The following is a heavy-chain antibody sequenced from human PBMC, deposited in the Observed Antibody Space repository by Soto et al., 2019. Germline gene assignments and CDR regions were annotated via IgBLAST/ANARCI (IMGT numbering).Heavy chain of an antibody. CDR1: GFTFSSYA. D-gene: IGHD5-12*01. V-gene: IGHV3-23*01. J-gene: IGHJ4*02. Sequence: GGSLRLSCAASGFTFSSYAMTWVRQAPGKGLEWVSVISGSGGSTYFADSVKGRFTISRDNSKNTLYLQMNSLRAEDTAVYYCAKARRDGYNYEFDYWGQGTLVTVSS. CDR3: AKARRDGYNYEFDY. CDR2: ISGSGGST.